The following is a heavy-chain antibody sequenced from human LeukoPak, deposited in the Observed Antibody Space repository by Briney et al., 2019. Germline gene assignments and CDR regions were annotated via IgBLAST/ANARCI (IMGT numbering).Heavy chain of an antibody. Sequence: GSSVKVSCKASGGTFSSYAISWARQAPGQGLEWMGGIIPIFGTANYAQKFQGRVTITADESTSTAYMELSSLRSEDTAVYYCARPITMVRGRSGMDVWGQGTTVTVSS. CDR3: ARPITMVRGRSGMDV. D-gene: IGHD3-10*01. CDR2: IIPIFGTA. V-gene: IGHV1-69*01. J-gene: IGHJ6*02. CDR1: GGTFSSYA.